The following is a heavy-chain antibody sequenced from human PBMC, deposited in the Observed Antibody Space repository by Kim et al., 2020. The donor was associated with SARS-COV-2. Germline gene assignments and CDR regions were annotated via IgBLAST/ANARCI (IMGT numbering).Heavy chain of an antibody. J-gene: IGHJ5*02. CDR1: GFMFRSYG. CDR2: IWYDGSNE. D-gene: IGHD2-2*01. CDR3: ARRAISSNRFDP. V-gene: IGHV3-33*07. Sequence: GGSLRLSCATSGFMFRSYGMFWVRQAPGKGLEWLAVIWYDGSNEYYGDSVKGRFTISRDNSKNTLYLQMNSLRGEDTAVYYCARRAISSNRFDPWGQGTLVTVSS.